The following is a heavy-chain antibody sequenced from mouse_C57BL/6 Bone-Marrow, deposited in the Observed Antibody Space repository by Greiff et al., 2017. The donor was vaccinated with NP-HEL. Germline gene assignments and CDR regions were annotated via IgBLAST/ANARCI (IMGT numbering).Heavy chain of an antibody. CDR2: IYPGSGST. CDR1: GYTFTSYW. D-gene: IGHD2-3*01. Sequence: QVQLKQSGAELVKPGASVKMSCKASGYTFTSYWITWVKQRPGQGLEWIGDIYPGSGSTNYNEKFKSKATLTVDTSSSTAYMQLSSLTSEDSAVYYCARERFYDGYYFAWFAYWGQGTLVTVSA. J-gene: IGHJ3*01. V-gene: IGHV1-55*01. CDR3: ARERFYDGYYFAWFAY.